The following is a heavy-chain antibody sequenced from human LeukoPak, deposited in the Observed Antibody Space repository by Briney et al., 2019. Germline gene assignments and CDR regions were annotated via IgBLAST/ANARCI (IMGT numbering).Heavy chain of an antibody. CDR2: IYPGDSDT. CDR3: ASHPILSIAVAGTGAFDI. D-gene: IGHD6-19*01. CDR1: GYSFTSYW. J-gene: IGHJ3*02. V-gene: IGHV5-51*01. Sequence: GESLKISCKGSGYSFTSYWIGWVRQMPGKGLEWMGIIYPGDSDTRYSPSFQGQVTISADKSISTAYLQWSSLKASDTAMYYCASHPILSIAVAGTGAFDIWGQGTMVTVSS.